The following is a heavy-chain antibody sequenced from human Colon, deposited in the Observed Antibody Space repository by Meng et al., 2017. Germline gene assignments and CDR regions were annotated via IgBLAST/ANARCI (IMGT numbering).Heavy chain of an antibody. D-gene: IGHD4-23*01. J-gene: IGHJ4*02. CDR2: IDHRGSA. CDR3: ARHGGYYQDF. Sequence: VLWHSPAPGLVKPSETLSLACSVSGAAVSVNSYWSWVRQPPGRGLEWIGQIDHRGSAYYRPSLNSRVTMSLDKSRNQFSLRLTSVTAADTAVYYCARHGGYYQDFWGQGTLVTVSS. CDR1: GAAVSVNSY. V-gene: IGHV4-4*02.